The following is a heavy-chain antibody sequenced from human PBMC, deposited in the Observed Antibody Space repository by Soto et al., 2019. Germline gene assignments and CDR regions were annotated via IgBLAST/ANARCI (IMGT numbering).Heavy chain of an antibody. D-gene: IGHD3-10*01. V-gene: IGHV3-23*01. Sequence: EVQLLESGGGLVQPGGFLRLSCAASGFTFSSYAMSWVRQAPGKGLEWVSAISGSGGSTYYADSVKGRFTISRDNSKNTLYLQMNSLRAEDTAVYYCAKDRGFYGDYFDYWGQGTLVTVSS. CDR3: AKDRGFYGDYFDY. J-gene: IGHJ4*02. CDR1: GFTFSSYA. CDR2: ISGSGGST.